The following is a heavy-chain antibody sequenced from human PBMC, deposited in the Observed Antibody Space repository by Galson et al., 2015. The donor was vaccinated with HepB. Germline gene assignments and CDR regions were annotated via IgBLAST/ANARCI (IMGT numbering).Heavy chain of an antibody. CDR1: GYTFTGYY. CDR2: INPNSGGT. Sequence: SVKVSCKASGYTFTGYYMHWVRQAPGQGLEWMGWINPNSGGTNYAQKFQGRVTMTRDTSISTAYMELSRLRSDDTAVYYCARDGAARRGYSYGYGYWGQGTLVTVSS. V-gene: IGHV1-2*02. J-gene: IGHJ4*02. CDR3: ARDGAARRGYSYGYGY. D-gene: IGHD5-18*01.